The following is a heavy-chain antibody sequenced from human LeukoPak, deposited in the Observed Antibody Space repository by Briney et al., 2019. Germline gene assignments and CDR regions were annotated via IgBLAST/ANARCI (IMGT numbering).Heavy chain of an antibody. CDR2: ISSSGSTI. D-gene: IGHD3-22*01. CDR3: ASLIDSSGYYGY. J-gene: IGHJ4*02. V-gene: IGHV3-11*01. Sequence: GGSLRLSCAASGFTFSDYYMSWIRQAPGKGLEWVSYISSSGSTIYHADSVKGRFTISGDNAKNSLYLQMNSLRAEDTAVYYCASLIDSSGYYGYWGQGTLVTVSS. CDR1: GFTFSDYY.